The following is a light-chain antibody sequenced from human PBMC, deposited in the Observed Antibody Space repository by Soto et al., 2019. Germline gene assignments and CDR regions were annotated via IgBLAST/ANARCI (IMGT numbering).Light chain of an antibody. J-gene: IGLJ2*01. CDR2: EVS. CDR3: SSYAGSNNLI. Sequence: QSVLTQPPSASGSPGQSVTISCTGTSSDLGAYDFVSWYQQHPGKAPKLMIYEVSKRPSGVPDRFSGSKSGNTSSLTVTGLQAEDEAYYYCSSYAGSNNLIFGGGTKVTVL. CDR1: SSDLGAYDF. V-gene: IGLV2-8*01.